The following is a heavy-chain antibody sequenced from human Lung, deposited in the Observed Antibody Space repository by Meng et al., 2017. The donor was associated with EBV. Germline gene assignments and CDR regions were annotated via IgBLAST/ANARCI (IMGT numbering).Heavy chain of an antibody. Sequence: QVQLQGPGPGLVKPSGTLSLTCAVSGGSISSSNWWSWVRQPPGKGLEWIGYIYYSGSTNYNPSLKSRVTISVDKSKNQFSLKLSSVTAADTAVYYCARARSIAAAVIDYWGQGTLVTVSS. CDR3: ARARSIAAAVIDY. J-gene: IGHJ4*02. CDR1: GGSISSSNW. CDR2: IYYSGST. D-gene: IGHD6-13*01. V-gene: IGHV4-4*02.